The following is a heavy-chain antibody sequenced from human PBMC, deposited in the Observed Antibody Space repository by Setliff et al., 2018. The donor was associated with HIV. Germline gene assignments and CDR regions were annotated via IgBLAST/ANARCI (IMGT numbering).Heavy chain of an antibody. CDR2: IYHSEYT. CDR3: ARGHCSGTNCYGVDYYGMDV. CDR1: GGSISSDNW. J-gene: IGHJ6*02. V-gene: IGHV4-4*02. Sequence: PSETLSLTCAVSGGSISSDNWWTWVRQPPGKGLEWIGEIYHSEYTNYNASLKSRVSMSVDKSKNQFSLKLTSVTAADTAAYYCARGHCSGTNCYGVDYYGMDVWGQGTTVTVSS. D-gene: IGHD2-2*01.